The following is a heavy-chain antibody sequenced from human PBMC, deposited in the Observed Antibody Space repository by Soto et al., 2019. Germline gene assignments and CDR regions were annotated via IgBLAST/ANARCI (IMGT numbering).Heavy chain of an antibody. J-gene: IGHJ6*02. CDR3: ARDRVRYYYGMDV. V-gene: IGHV3-23*01. Sequence: LRLSFAASGFTFSSYAMSWVRQAPGKGLEWVSAISGSGGSTSYAQKFQGRVTMTRDTSTSTVYMELSSLRSEDTAVYYCARDRVRYYYGMDVWGQGTTVTVSS. CDR1: GFTFSSYA. CDR2: ISGSGGST. D-gene: IGHD1-1*01.